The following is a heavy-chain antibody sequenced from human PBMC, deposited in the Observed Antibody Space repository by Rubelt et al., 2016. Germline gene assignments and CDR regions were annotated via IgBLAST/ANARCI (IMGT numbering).Heavy chain of an antibody. CDR1: GGSISSSSYY. V-gene: IGHV4-39*01. D-gene: IGHD3-10*01. Sequence: QLQLQESGPGLVKPSETLSLTCAVSGGSISSSSYYWNWIRQPPGKGLEWIGSIFYSGSTYYHPSLKSRVTISVDTSKNQFSLKVSSVTAADTAVYYWSRRNGEPIDYRGQGTPVTVAS. CDR3: SRRNGEPIDY. J-gene: IGHJ4*02. CDR2: IFYSGST.